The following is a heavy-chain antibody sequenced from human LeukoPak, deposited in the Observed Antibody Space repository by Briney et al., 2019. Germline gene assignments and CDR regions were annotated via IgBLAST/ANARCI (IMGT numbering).Heavy chain of an antibody. CDR1: GFTFSRNA. Sequence: GGSLRLSCAASGFTFSRNAMSWVRQAPGKGLEWVSVASGNGDTTYYADSVKGRFTISRDNSKNTLYLQMNSLRAEDTAVYYCAKGPAYQLLDYWGQGTLVTVSS. D-gene: IGHD2-2*01. V-gene: IGHV3-23*01. J-gene: IGHJ4*02. CDR3: AKGPAYQLLDY. CDR2: ASGNGDTT.